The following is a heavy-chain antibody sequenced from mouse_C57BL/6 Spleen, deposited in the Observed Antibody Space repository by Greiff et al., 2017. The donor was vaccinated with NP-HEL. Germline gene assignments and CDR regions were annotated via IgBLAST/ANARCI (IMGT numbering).Heavy chain of an antibody. D-gene: IGHD3-2*02. CDR1: GYSITSGYY. Sequence: DVQLVESGPGLVKPSQSLSLTCSVTGYSITSGYYWNWIRQFPGNKLEWMGYISYDGSNNYNPSLKNRISITRDTSKNQFFLKLNSVTTEDTATYYCAGDSSGYPAWFAYWGQGTLVTVSA. V-gene: IGHV3-6*01. CDR2: ISYDGSN. CDR3: AGDSSGYPAWFAY. J-gene: IGHJ3*01.